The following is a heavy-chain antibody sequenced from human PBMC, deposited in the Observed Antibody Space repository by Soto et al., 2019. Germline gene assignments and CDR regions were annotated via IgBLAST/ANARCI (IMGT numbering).Heavy chain of an antibody. CDR1: GFTLSSHV. CDR3: ANGISDCNGDCCWGLVGIDV. D-gene: IGHD2-21*02. J-gene: IGHJ6*02. CDR2: ISGSGGST. Sequence: GGSLRLCCAVSGFTLSSHVMIWVRQAPGKGLDWVSAISGSGGSTYYADSVKGRFTISRDNSKNTLYLEMHSLRAEEPAVYYCANGISDCNGDCCWGLVGIDVWGQGTTVTVSS. V-gene: IGHV3-23*01.